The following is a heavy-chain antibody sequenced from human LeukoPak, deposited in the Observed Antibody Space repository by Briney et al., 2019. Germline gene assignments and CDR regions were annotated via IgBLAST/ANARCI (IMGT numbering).Heavy chain of an antibody. D-gene: IGHD4-17*01. CDR3: ARRDYGDAFDI. CDR2: IYYSRST. Sequence: SETLSLTCTVSGGSISSSSYYWGWIRQPPGKGLEWIGSIYYSRSTYYNPSLKSRVTISVDTSKNQFSLKLSSVTAADTAVYYCARRDYGDAFDIWGQGTMVTASS. V-gene: IGHV4-39*01. CDR1: GGSISSSSYY. J-gene: IGHJ3*02.